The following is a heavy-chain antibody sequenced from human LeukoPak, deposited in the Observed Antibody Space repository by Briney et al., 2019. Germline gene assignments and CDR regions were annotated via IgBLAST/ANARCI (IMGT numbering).Heavy chain of an antibody. J-gene: IGHJ4*02. D-gene: IGHD6-19*01. Sequence: PSETLSLTCAVYGGSFSGYYWSWIRQPPGKGLEWIGEINHSGSTNYNPSLKSRVTISVDTSKNQFSLKLSSVTAADTAVYYCARDRIAVAGHFDYWGQGTLVTVSS. CDR2: INHSGST. CDR3: ARDRIAVAGHFDY. V-gene: IGHV4-34*01. CDR1: GGSFSGYY.